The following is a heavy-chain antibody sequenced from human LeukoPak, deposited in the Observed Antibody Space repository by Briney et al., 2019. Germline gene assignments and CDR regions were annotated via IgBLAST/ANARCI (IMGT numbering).Heavy chain of an antibody. V-gene: IGHV3-23*01. J-gene: IGHJ4*02. D-gene: IGHD3-22*01. Sequence: GGSLRLSCAASGFTFSSYAMSWVRQAPGKGLEWVSAISGSGGSTYYADSVKGRFTISRDNSKNTLYLQMNSLRAEDTAVYYCAKDAHTRYSSGYRFDYWGQGTLVTVSS. CDR3: AKDAHTRYSSGYRFDY. CDR1: GFTFSSYA. CDR2: ISGSGGST.